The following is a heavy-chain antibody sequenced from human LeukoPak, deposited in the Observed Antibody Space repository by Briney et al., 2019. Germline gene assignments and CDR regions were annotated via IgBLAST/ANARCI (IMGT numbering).Heavy chain of an antibody. CDR2: MYYSGST. Sequence: KPSETLSLTCTVSGGSISSSTYYWGWIRQPPGKGLESIDMMYYSGSTYYNQSLQSRVTISVDTSKNQFSLKLSSVTAADTAVYYCARHYCSSASCYVDYWGQGALVTVSS. V-gene: IGHV4-39*01. CDR3: ARHYCSSASCYVDY. D-gene: IGHD2-2*01. CDR1: GGSISSSTYY. J-gene: IGHJ4*02.